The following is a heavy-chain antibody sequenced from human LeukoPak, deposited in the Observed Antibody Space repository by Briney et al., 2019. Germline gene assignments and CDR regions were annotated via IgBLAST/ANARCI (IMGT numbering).Heavy chain of an antibody. D-gene: IGHD6-13*01. CDR3: AREYSSSWYGYFDL. J-gene: IGHJ2*01. V-gene: IGHV5-51*01. CDR1: GYRFTSYW. CDR2: IYPGDSDT. Sequence: GESLKISCKGSGYRFTSYWIGWVRQMPGKGLEWMGIIYPGDSDTRFSPSFQGHVTISVDKSIGTAYLQWSSLKASDTAIYYCAREYSSSWYGYFDLWGRGTLDTVSS.